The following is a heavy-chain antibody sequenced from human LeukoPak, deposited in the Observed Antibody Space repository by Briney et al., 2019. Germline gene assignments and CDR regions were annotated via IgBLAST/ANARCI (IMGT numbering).Heavy chain of an antibody. V-gene: IGHV5-10-1*01. J-gene: IGHJ4*02. CDR3: ARGIRLGELEVY. D-gene: IGHD3-16*01. CDR1: GYSFTSYW. CDR2: IDPSDSYT. Sequence: GESLKISCKGSGYSFTSYWISWVRQMPGKGLEWMGRIDPSDSYTNYSPSFQGHVTISADKSLSTAYLQWSSLKASDTAMYYCARGIRLGELEVYWGQGTLVTVSS.